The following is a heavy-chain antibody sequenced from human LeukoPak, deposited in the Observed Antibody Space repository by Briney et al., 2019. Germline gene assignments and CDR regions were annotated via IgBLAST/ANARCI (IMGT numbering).Heavy chain of an antibody. CDR3: ARTYYDFWSGYYSHEGNPFDY. D-gene: IGHD3-3*01. J-gene: IGHJ4*02. CDR1: GFTFSSYS. V-gene: IGHV3-21*01. Sequence: GGSLRLSCAASGFTFSSYSMNWVRQAPGKGLEWVSSISSSSSYIYYADSVKGRFTISRDNAKNSLYLEMNSLRAEDTAVYYCARTYYDFWSGYYSHEGNPFDYWGQGTLVTVSS. CDR2: ISSSSSYI.